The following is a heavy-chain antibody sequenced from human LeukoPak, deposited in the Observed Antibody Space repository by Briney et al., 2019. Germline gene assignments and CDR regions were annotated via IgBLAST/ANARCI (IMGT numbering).Heavy chain of an antibody. V-gene: IGHV3-7*01. D-gene: IGHD2-21*02. CDR1: GFTLNW. CDR3: AKDLERHIVVVTASAVDY. Sequence: GGSLRLSCAASGFTLNWMSWVRQAPGKGLEWVANINPDGSNKYYADSVKGRFTISRDNSKNTLYLQMNSLRAEDTAVYYCAKDLERHIVVVTASAVDYWGQGTLVTVSS. J-gene: IGHJ4*02. CDR2: INPDGSNK.